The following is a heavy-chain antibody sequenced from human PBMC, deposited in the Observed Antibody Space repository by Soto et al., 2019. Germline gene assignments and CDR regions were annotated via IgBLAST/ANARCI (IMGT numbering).Heavy chain of an antibody. D-gene: IGHD3-3*01. CDR2: IYYSGST. Sequence: QVQLQESGPGLVKPSETLSLTCTVSGGSISSYYWSWIRQPPGKGLEWIGYIYYSGSTNYNPSLKSRVTISVDTSKNQFSLKLSSVTAADTAVYYCARRYYDFWSGYYTWYFDLWGRGTLVTVSS. CDR1: GGSISSYY. CDR3: ARRYYDFWSGYYTWYFDL. V-gene: IGHV4-59*08. J-gene: IGHJ2*01.